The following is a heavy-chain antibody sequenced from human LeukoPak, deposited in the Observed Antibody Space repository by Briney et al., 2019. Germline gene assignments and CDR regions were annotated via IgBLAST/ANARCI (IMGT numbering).Heavy chain of an antibody. V-gene: IGHV1-69*13. D-gene: IGHD1-26*01. Sequence: WASVKVSCKAPGGTFSSYAISWVRQAPGQGLEWMGGIIPIFGTANYAQKFQGRVTITADESTSTAYMELSSLRSEDTAVYYCARDRARGELRATWDYWGQGTLVTVSS. CDR2: IIPIFGTA. CDR1: GGTFSSYA. J-gene: IGHJ4*02. CDR3: ARDRARGELRATWDY.